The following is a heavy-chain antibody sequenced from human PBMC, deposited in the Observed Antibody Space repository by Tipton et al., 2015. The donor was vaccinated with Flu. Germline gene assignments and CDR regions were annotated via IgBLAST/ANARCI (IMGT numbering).Heavy chain of an antibody. D-gene: IGHD1-26*01. Sequence: TLSLTCTVSGGSISSYYWSWIRQPAGKGLEWIGRNYTSGSTNYNPSLKSRVTMSVDTSKNQISLKLSSVTAADTAVYYCAREGVMKGQGGIFDYWGQGTLVTVSS. J-gene: IGHJ4*02. CDR2: NYTSGST. V-gene: IGHV4-4*07. CDR3: AREGVMKGQGGIFDY. CDR1: GGSISSYY.